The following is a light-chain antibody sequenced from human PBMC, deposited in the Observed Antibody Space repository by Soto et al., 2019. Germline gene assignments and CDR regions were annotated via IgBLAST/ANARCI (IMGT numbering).Light chain of an antibody. Sequence: SYELTQPPSESVAPGETASISCGGDGIGRKSVHWYQQRPGQAPVLVMYYDNDRPSEIPERFSGFNSGNTATLDISGVEAGDEADYYCQVWDSSSDHYVFGPGTKVTVL. V-gene: IGLV3-21*04. J-gene: IGLJ1*01. CDR2: YDN. CDR3: QVWDSSSDHYV. CDR1: GIGRKS.